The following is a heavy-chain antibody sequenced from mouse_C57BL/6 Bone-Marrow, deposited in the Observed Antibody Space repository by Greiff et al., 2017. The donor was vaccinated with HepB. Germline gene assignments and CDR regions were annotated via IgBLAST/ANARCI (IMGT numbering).Heavy chain of an antibody. CDR2: IWSGGST. D-gene: IGHD2-1*01. CDR3: ARGSYYGNYVFDY. V-gene: IGHV2-2*01. Sequence: QVQLKESGPGLVQPSQSLSITCTVSGFSLTSYGVHWVRQSPGKGLEWLGVIWSGGSTDYNAAFISRLSISKDNSKSQVFFKMNSLQADDTAIYYCARGSYYGNYVFDYWGQGTTLTVSS. J-gene: IGHJ2*01. CDR1: GFSLTSYG.